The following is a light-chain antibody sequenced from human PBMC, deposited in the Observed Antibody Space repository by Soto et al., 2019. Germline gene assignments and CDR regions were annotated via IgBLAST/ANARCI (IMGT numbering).Light chain of an antibody. J-gene: IGKJ1*01. Sequence: IVLTQSPGTLSLSPGERATLSCRASQSISVSFLAWYQQKPGQAPRLLIYGASSRATVIPDRFSGGGSGTDFTLTISRLEPEDFAVYYCQQYGNSPPWTFGQGTKVEIK. CDR3: QQYGNSPPWT. V-gene: IGKV3-20*01. CDR2: GAS. CDR1: QSISVSF.